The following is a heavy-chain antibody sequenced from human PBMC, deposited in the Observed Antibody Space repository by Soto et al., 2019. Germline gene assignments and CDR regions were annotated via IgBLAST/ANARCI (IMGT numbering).Heavy chain of an antibody. CDR1: GFTFSHYP. J-gene: IGHJ1*01. Sequence: EGQVSESGGGLVQPGGSLRLSCATSGFTFSHYPMNWVRQAPGKGLEWVSGISAVGDRTYYADSVKGRFTIFRDNSKNSVSLQMKCPRVEDTAVYYCAGRVWGQGTLVTVSS. V-gene: IGHV3-23*01. CDR2: ISAVGDRT. CDR3: AGRV.